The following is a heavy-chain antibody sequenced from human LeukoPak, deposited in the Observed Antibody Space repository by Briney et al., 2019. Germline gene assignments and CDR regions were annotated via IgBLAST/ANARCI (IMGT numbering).Heavy chain of an antibody. V-gene: IGHV4-34*01. Sequence: SETLSLTCAVYGGSFSGYYWSWIRQPPGKGLEWIGEINHSGGTNYNPSLKSRVAISLDTSKNQFSLKLSSVTAADTAVYYCARGRQLLWFGTQGNYYYMDVWGKGTTVTVSS. D-gene: IGHD3-10*01. CDR1: GGSFSGYY. J-gene: IGHJ6*03. CDR2: INHSGGT. CDR3: ARGRQLLWFGTQGNYYYMDV.